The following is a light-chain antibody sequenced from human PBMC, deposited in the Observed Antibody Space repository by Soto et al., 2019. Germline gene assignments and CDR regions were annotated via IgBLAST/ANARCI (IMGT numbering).Light chain of an antibody. J-gene: IGKJ2*01. V-gene: IGKV2-30*02. Sequence: DVVMTQSPLSLPVTLGQPASISCRSTQSFIHSNGYTYLTWCQQRPGQSSRRLIYQVFNRDSGVPDRFSGSGSGTDFTLKISRVEAEDVGVYYCMQGSLWPFTFGQGTRLEIK. CDR3: MQGSLWPFT. CDR2: QVF. CDR1: QSFIHSNGYTY.